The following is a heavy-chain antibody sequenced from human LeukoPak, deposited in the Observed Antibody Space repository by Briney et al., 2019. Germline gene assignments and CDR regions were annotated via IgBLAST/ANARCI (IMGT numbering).Heavy chain of an antibody. V-gene: IGHV4-34*01. J-gene: IGHJ4*02. D-gene: IGHD3-3*01. CDR2: INHSGST. Sequence: SETLSLTCAVYGGSFSGYYWSWIRQPPGKGLEWIGEINHSGSTNYNPSLKSRVTISVDTSKNQFSLKLSSVTAADTAVYYCARGSSTYYDFWSGYFRDPTHFDYWGQGTLVTVSS. CDR1: GGSFSGYY. CDR3: ARGSSTYYDFWSGYFRDPTHFDY.